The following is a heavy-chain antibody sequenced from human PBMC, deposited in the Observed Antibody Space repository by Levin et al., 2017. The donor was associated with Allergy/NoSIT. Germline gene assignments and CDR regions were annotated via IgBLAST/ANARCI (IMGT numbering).Heavy chain of an antibody. CDR3: ARGQSAAFDI. Sequence: GGSLRLSCAASGFTFSSYWMNWVRQAPGKGLEWVANINQGGSEDYYVDSVKGRFTISRDNAKNSLSLQMNSLRAVDTAVYYCARGQSAAFDIWGRGTMVTVSS. J-gene: IGHJ3*02. D-gene: IGHD3-3*01. V-gene: IGHV3-7*04. CDR2: INQGGSED. CDR1: GFTFSSYW.